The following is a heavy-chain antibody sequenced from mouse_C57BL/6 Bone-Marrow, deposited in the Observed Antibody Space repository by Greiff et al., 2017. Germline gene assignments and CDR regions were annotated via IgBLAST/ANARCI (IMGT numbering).Heavy chain of an antibody. D-gene: IGHD2-5*01. CDR3: ARPYYSNYWYFDV. CDR1: GYTFTRYW. CDR2: IDPGSGST. Sequence: VQLQQPGAELVKPGASVKMSCKASGYTFTRYWITWVKQRPGQGLEWIGDIDPGSGSTNYNEKFKSKATLTVDTSSSTAYMQLSRLTSEDSAVYYCARPYYSNYWYFDVWGTGTTVTVSS. J-gene: IGHJ1*03. V-gene: IGHV1-55*01.